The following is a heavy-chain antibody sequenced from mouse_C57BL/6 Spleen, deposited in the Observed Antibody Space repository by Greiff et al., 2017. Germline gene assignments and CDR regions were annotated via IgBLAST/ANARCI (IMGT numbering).Heavy chain of an antibody. D-gene: IGHD1-1*01. J-gene: IGHJ4*01. CDR2: INPNYGTT. CDR3: ARRDYGSSYVAMDY. V-gene: IGHV1-39*01. Sequence: EVKLQESGPELVKPGASVKISCKASGYSFTDYNMNWVKQSNGKSLEWIGVINPNYGTTSYNQKFKGKATLTVDQSSSTAYMQLNSLTSEDSAVYYCARRDYGSSYVAMDYWGQGTSVTVSS. CDR1: GYSFTDYN.